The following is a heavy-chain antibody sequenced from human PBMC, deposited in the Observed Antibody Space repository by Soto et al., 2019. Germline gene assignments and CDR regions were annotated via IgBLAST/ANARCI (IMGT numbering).Heavy chain of an antibody. J-gene: IGHJ4*02. Sequence: QAQLQESGPGLVKPSETLSLTCTVSGGSVSSGGDFWSWIRQPPGKKGLEWIGYIYYRGSTNYNPSLKRRVTISVDTSKNQFSLKLSSVTATDTAVYYCARRVLEGGIDWGQGILVTVSS. CDR2: IYYRGST. CDR1: GGSVSSGGDF. V-gene: IGHV4-61*08. D-gene: IGHD3-16*02. CDR3: ARRVLEGGID.